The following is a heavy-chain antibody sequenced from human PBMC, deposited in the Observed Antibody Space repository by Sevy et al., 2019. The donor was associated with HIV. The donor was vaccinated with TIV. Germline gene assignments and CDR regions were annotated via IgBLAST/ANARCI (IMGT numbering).Heavy chain of an antibody. Sequence: GGSLRLSCAASGFSFSSHGMHWVRQAPGKGLEWVAVISFDGSEEYKADSVKGRFTISRDNSKNTLYLQMNSLRAEDXXXXXXXXXXXXXXXXYLGAYWGQGTLVTVSS. CDR2: ISFDGSEE. CDR3: XXXXXXXXXXYLGAY. CDR1: GFSFSSHG. V-gene: IGHV3-30*03. J-gene: IGHJ4*02. D-gene: IGHD1-1*01.